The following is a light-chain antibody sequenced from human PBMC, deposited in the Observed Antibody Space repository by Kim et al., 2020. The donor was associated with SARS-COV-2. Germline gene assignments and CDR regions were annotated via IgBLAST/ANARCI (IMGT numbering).Light chain of an antibody. CDR2: DTN. CDR3: LLSSNGVRV. J-gene: IGLJ3*02. CDR1: TGTVTSGHY. V-gene: IGLV7-46*01. Sequence: QAVVTQEPSLTVSPGGTVTLTCESSTGTVTSGHYPYWFQQRPGQTPRTLIYDTNRKHSWTPARFSGSLLGGKAALTLSGAQPDDEADYYCLLSSNGVRVFGGGTQRTVL.